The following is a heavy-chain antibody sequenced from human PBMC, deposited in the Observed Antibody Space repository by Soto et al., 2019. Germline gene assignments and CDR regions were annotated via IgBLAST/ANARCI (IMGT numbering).Heavy chain of an antibody. J-gene: IGHJ3*02. V-gene: IGHV1-46*01. CDR1: GYTFTSYF. CDR2: INPSGGST. Sequence: ASVKDSCKASGYTFTSYFMHWVRQAPGQGLEWMGIINPSGGSTSYAQKFQGRVTMTRDTSTSTVYMELSSLRSEDTAVYYCARGPQQVDTALDAFDIWGQGTMVTVSS. CDR3: ARGPQQVDTALDAFDI. D-gene: IGHD5-18*01.